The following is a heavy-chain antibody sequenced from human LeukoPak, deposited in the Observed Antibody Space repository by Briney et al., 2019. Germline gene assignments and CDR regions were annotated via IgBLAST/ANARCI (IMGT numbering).Heavy chain of an antibody. J-gene: IGHJ5*02. CDR1: GFTFSSYA. CDR3: ARAYCGGDCYSAGYNWFDP. Sequence: GGSLRLSCAASGFTFSSYAMSWVRQAPGKGLEWVSAISGSGGSTYYADSVKGRFTISRDNSKNTLYLQMNSLRAEDTAVYYCARAYCGGDCYSAGYNWFDPWGQGTLVTVST. CDR2: ISGSGGST. V-gene: IGHV3-23*01. D-gene: IGHD2-21*02.